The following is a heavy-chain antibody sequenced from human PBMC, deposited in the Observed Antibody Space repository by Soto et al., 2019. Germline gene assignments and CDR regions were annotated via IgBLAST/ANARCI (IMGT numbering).Heavy chain of an antibody. CDR2: IYYSGST. Sequence: PSETLSLTCTVSGGSISSGGYYWSWIRQHPGKGLEWIGYIYYSGSTYYNPSLKSRVTISVDTSKNQFSLKLSSVTAADTAMYYCARATEVYGVDFDYWGQGTLVTVSS. D-gene: IGHD4-17*01. CDR3: ARATEVYGVDFDY. J-gene: IGHJ4*02. CDR1: GGSISSGGYY. V-gene: IGHV4-31*03.